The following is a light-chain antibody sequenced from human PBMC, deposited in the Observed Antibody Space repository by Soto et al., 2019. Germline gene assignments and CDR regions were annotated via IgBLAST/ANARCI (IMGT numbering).Light chain of an antibody. J-gene: IGKJ3*01. Sequence: ELVMTPPSPSTPSVPPGKSTLLSWRIRHIVSVKVSWYQQRPGHPPRLLIYAASNRATGTPAMFSGRGAGKEFALTSSILPSEDLAVYYWQQYDIWPFAFGPGTKVDV. CDR2: AAS. V-gene: IGKV3-15*01. CDR1: HIVSVK. CDR3: QQYDIWPFA.